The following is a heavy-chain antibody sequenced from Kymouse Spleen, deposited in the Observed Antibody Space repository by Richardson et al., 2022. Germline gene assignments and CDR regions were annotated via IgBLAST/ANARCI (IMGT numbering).Heavy chain of an antibody. CDR2: IWYDGSNK. V-gene: IGHV3-33*01. Sequence: QVQLVESGGGVVQPGRSLRLSCAASGFTFSSYGMHWVRQAPGKGLEWVAVIWYDGSNKYYADSVKGRFTISRDNSKNTLYLQMNSLRAEDTAVYYCARDRVELDYYGMDVWGQGTTVTVSS. CDR3: ARDRVELDYYGMDV. J-gene: IGHJ6*02. D-gene: IGHD1-7*01. CDR1: GFTFSSYG.